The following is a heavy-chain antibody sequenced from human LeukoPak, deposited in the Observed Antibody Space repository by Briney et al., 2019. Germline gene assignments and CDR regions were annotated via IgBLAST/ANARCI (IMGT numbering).Heavy chain of an antibody. V-gene: IGHV3-43D*03. J-gene: IGHJ4*02. CDR3: AKARWRDGYNYCDY. CDR1: GFTFDDYA. D-gene: IGHD5-24*01. Sequence: GGSLRLSCAASGFTFDDYAMHWVRQAPGKGLEWVSLISWDGGSTYYADSVKGRFTISRDNSKNSLYLQMNSLRAEDTALYYCAKARWRDGYNYCDYWGQGTLVTVSS. CDR2: ISWDGGST.